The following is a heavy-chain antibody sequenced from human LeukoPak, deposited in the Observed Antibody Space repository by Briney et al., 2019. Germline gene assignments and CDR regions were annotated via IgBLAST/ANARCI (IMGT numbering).Heavy chain of an antibody. J-gene: IGHJ5*02. D-gene: IGHD3-22*01. CDR1: GFIFNNYG. Sequence: GGSLRLSCAASGFIFNNYGLICVRQAPGKGLELVSAISNDGGGTTYADFVKGRFTISRDNSRNTLFLQMNSLRGDDTALYYCAKGGSGYFLDLWGQGTLVTVSS. CDR2: ISNDGGGT. CDR3: AKGGSGYFLDL. V-gene: IGHV3-23*01.